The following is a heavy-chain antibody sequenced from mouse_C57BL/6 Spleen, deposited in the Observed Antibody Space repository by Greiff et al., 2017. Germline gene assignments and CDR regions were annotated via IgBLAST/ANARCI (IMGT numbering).Heavy chain of an antibody. D-gene: IGHD1-1*01. V-gene: IGHV1-72*01. CDR3: ARDYGSSSWFAY. J-gene: IGHJ3*01. CDR2: IDPNSGGT. Sequence: QVQLQQPGAELVKPGASVKLSCKASGYTFTSYWMHWVKQRPGRGLEWIGGIDPNSGGTKYNEKFKSKATLTVDKPSSTAYMQLSSLTSENSAVYYCARDYGSSSWFAYWGQGTLLTVSA. CDR1: GYTFTSYW.